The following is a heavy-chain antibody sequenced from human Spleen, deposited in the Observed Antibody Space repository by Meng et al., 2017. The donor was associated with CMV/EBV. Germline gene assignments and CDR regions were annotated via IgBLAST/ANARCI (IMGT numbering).Heavy chain of an antibody. V-gene: IGHV3-15*01. Sequence: FSNAGMGRVGQGPGKGLEWVGRIKSKADGGTTNYAAHVKGRFTISRDDSKNTLYLQMNSLKTEDTAVYYCTPPPRYCSSTSSSNWFDPWGQGTLVTVSS. CDR1: FSNAG. CDR3: TPPPRYCSSTSSSNWFDP. CDR2: IKSKADGGTT. D-gene: IGHD2-2*01. J-gene: IGHJ5*02.